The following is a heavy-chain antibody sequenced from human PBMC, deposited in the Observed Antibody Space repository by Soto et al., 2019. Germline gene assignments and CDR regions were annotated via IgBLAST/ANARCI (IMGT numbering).Heavy chain of an antibody. CDR3: ARGRYGDY. V-gene: IGHV1-18*01. CDR2: ISAHNGNT. D-gene: IGHD1-1*01. CDR1: GYAFTTYG. J-gene: IGHJ4*02. Sequence: QVHLVQSGAEVKKPGASVKVSCKGSGYAFTTYGITWVRQAPGQGLEWMGWISAHNGNTNYAQKVQGRVTVTRHTSTSTAYMELRSLRSDDTAVYYSARGRYGDYWGQGARVTVSS.